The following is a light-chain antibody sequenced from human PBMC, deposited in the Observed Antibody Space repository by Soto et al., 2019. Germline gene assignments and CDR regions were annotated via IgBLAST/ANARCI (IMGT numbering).Light chain of an antibody. V-gene: IGLV1-44*01. J-gene: IGLJ3*02. Sequence: QAVVTQSPSVSGTPGQRVTISCSGGSSNIGRDTVNWYQHFPGTAPKVLIYSNNQRPSGVPDRFSGSKSGTSASLAISGLQSEDEADYYCAVWDGSLNGWVFGGGTKVTVL. CDR2: SNN. CDR3: AVWDGSLNGWV. CDR1: SSNIGRDT.